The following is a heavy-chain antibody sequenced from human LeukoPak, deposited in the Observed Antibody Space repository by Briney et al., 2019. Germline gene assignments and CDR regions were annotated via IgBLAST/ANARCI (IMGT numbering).Heavy chain of an antibody. CDR3: ASCLTGSSLTHYYYYYGMDV. CDR1: GGTFSSYA. D-gene: IGHD6-13*01. V-gene: IGHV1-69*13. J-gene: IGHJ6*02. Sequence: ASVKVSCTASGGTFSSYAISWVRQAPGQGLEWMGGIIPIFGTANYAQKFQGRVTITADESTSTAYMELSSLRSEDTAVYYCASCLTGSSLTHYYYYYGMDVWGQGTTVTVSS. CDR2: IIPIFGTA.